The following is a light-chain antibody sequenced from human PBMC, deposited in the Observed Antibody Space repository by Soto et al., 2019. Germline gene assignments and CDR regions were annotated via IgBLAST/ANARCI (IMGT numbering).Light chain of an antibody. J-gene: IGLJ1*01. CDR3: SSYASTSTYV. V-gene: IGLV2-14*01. CDR2: DVS. Sequence: QSVLTQPASVSGSPGQSITISCTGTSSDIGYYNYVSWYQHHPGKAPKLIIYDVSNRPSGVSIRFSGSKSGNTASLTISGLQAEDEADYFCSSYASTSTYVFGTGTKLTVL. CDR1: SSDIGYYNY.